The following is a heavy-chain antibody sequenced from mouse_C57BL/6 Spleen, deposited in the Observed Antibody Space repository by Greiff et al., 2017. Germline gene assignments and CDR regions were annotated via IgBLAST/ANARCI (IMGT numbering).Heavy chain of an antibody. Sequence: QVQLQQPGAELVKPGASVKLSCKASGYTFTSYWMHWVKQRPGQGLEWIGMIHPNSGSTNYNEKFKSKATLTVDKSSSTAYMQLSSLTSEDSAVYYCAGDDYDSKGFAYGGQGTLVTVSA. CDR3: AGDDYDSKGFAY. CDR2: IHPNSGST. D-gene: IGHD2-4*01. CDR1: GYTFTSYW. V-gene: IGHV1-64*01. J-gene: IGHJ3*01.